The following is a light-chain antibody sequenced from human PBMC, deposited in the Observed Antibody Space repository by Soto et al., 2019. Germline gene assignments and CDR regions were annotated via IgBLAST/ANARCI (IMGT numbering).Light chain of an antibody. CDR2: DVS. V-gene: IGLV2-14*01. CDR1: SSDVGGYNY. CDR3: SSYTSSSTWV. Sequence: QSALTQPASVSGSPGQSINISCTGTSSDVGGYNYVSWFQQHPGKAPKLMIYDVSNRPSGVSNRFSGSKSGSTASLTISGLQAEDEADYYCSSYTSSSTWVFGGGTKLTVL. J-gene: IGLJ3*02.